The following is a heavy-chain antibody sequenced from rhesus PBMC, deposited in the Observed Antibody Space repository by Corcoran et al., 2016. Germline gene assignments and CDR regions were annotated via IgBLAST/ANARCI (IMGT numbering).Heavy chain of an antibody. CDR1: GYSITSNYY. D-gene: IGHD6-31*01. CDR2: IGGTKGST. CDR3: ASYSSGWYLGYYFDY. V-gene: IGHV4-99*01. J-gene: IGHJ4*01. Sequence: QVQLQESGPGLVKPSETLSLTCAVSGYSITSNYYWGWIRQAPGKGLEYIGYIGGTKGSTYENPSLRSRVPISEDTSKNQFFLKLSSVTAADTAVYYCASYSSGWYLGYYFDYWGQGVLVTVSS.